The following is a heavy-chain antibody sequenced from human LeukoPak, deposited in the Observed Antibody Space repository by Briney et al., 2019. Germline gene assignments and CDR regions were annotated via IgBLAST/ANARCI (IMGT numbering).Heavy chain of an antibody. CDR2: INHSGST. Sequence: SETLSLTCAVYGGSFSGYYWSWIRQPPGKGLEWIGEINHSGSTNYNPSLKSRVTISVDTSKNQFSLKLSSVTAADTAVYYCARGGGNFLRDGYNSRDYFDYWGQGTLVTVSS. V-gene: IGHV4-34*01. CDR1: GGSFSGYY. J-gene: IGHJ4*02. D-gene: IGHD5-24*01. CDR3: ARGGGNFLRDGYNSRDYFDY.